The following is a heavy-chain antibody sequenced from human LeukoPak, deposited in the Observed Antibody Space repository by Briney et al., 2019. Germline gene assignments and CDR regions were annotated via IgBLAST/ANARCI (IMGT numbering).Heavy chain of an antibody. CDR1: GFTFSTYN. V-gene: IGHV3-7*04. CDR3: ARIVIAVTGRDWFDP. J-gene: IGHJ5*02. Sequence: GGSLRLSCAASGFTFSTYNMNWVRQAPGKGLEWVAHIKHDGSDKYYVDSVKGRFSISRDNAKNSLYLQMTSLRAEDTAVYYCARIVIAVTGRDWFDPWGQGTLVTVSS. D-gene: IGHD6-19*01. CDR2: IKHDGSDK.